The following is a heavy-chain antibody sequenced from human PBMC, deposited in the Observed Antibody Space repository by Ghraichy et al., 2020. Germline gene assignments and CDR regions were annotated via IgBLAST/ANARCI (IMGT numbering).Heavy chain of an antibody. Sequence: GGSLRHSCAASGFNFRDYYMAWIRQAPGKGLEWVSYISGIGTTIYYADSVQGRFTISKDSANNSLYLQMNNLRAEDTAVYYCARDGGYFYDSWGQGTLVTVSS. CDR1: GFNFRDYY. D-gene: IGHD3-22*01. CDR3: ARDGGYFYDS. CDR2: ISGIGTTI. J-gene: IGHJ4*02. V-gene: IGHV3-11*01.